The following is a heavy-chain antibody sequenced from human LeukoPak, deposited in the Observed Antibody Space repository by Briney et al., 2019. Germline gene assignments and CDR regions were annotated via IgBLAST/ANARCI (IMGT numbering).Heavy chain of an antibody. Sequence: GGSLRLSCAASGFTFSNAWMSWVRQAPGKGLEWIGRIKSKTDGGTTDYAAPVKGRFTISRDDSTDTLYLQLNSLKTEDTAIYYCTADPRNGYYFDYWGQGTLVTVSS. V-gene: IGHV3-15*01. CDR2: IKSKTDGGTT. D-gene: IGHD1-1*01. CDR3: TADPRNGYYFDY. CDR1: GFTFSNAW. J-gene: IGHJ4*02.